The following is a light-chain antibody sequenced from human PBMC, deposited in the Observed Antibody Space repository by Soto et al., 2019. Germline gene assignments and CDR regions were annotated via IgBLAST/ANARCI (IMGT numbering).Light chain of an antibody. CDR1: SSNIGAGYD. CDR3: QSFDSSLSGWL. Sequence: QSALTQPPSVSGAPGQRVTISCTGSSSNIGAGYDVHWYQQLPGTAPKLLISGDTNRPSGVPDRFSGSKSGSSASLAITGLRAEDEADYYYQSFDSSLSGWLFGGGTKLTVL. CDR2: GDT. V-gene: IGLV1-40*01. J-gene: IGLJ3*02.